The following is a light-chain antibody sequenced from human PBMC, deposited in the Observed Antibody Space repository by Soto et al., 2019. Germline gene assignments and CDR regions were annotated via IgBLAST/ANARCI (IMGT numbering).Light chain of an antibody. J-gene: IGKJ3*01. CDR1: QSLLHSNGYNY. CDR2: LGS. V-gene: IGKV2-28*01. Sequence: DIVMTQSPLSLPVTPGEPASISCRSSQSLLHSNGYNYLDWYLQNPVQSPQLLIYLGSTRASGVPDRVSGSGSGTDFTLKISRVEAEDVGFYSCMQALQTQFTFGPGTKVDIK. CDR3: MQALQTQFT.